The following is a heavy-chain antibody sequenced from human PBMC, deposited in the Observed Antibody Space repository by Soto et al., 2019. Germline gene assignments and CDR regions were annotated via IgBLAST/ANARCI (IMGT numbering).Heavy chain of an antibody. CDR1: GYTFTSYG. V-gene: IGHV1-18*01. D-gene: IGHD2-21*02. J-gene: IGHJ4*02. CDR3: ARSIVVVTALDY. Sequence: GASVKVSCKASGYTFTSYGISWVRQAPGQGLEWMGWISACNGNTNYAQKFQGRVTMTRDTSASTAYMELSSLRSEDTAVYYCARSIVVVTALDYWGQGTLVTLSS. CDR2: ISACNGNT.